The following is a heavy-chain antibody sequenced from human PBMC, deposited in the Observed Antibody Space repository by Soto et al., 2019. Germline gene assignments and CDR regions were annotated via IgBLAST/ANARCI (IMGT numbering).Heavy chain of an antibody. V-gene: IGHV4-31*03. CDR1: GGSISSGGYY. Sequence: SETLSLTCTVSGGSISSGGYYWSWIRQHPGKCLEWIGYIYYSGSTYYNPSLKSRVTISVDTSKNQFSLKLSSVTAADTAVYYCARAPYYDFWSGHQVYFDYWGQGTLVTVSS. D-gene: IGHD3-3*01. J-gene: IGHJ4*02. CDR3: ARAPYYDFWSGHQVYFDY. CDR2: IYYSGST.